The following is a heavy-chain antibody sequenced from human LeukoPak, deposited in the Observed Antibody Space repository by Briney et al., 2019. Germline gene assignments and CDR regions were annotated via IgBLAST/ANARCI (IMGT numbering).Heavy chain of an antibody. Sequence: KTSETLSLTCAVYGGSFSGYYWSWIRQPPGKGLEWIGEINHGGSTNYNPSLKSRVTISVDTSKNQFSLKLSSVTAADTAVYYCARGVYVAAAQYGYWGQGTLVSVSS. CDR1: GGSFSGYY. J-gene: IGHJ4*02. CDR2: INHGGST. CDR3: ARGVYVAAAQYGY. V-gene: IGHV4-34*01. D-gene: IGHD6-13*01.